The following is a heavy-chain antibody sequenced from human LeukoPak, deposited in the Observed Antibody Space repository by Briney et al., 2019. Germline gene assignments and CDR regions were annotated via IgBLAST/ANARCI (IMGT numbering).Heavy chain of an antibody. CDR1: GFTFSNDS. Sequence: GGSLRLSCAASGFTFSNDSMNWVRQAPGKGLEWVSYISSSSSTIYYADSVKGRFTISRDNAKNSVYLQMNSLRTEDTAMYYCATQSYWGQGTLVTVSS. D-gene: IGHD4-23*01. J-gene: IGHJ4*01. CDR3: ATQSY. V-gene: IGHV3-48*04. CDR2: ISSSSSTI.